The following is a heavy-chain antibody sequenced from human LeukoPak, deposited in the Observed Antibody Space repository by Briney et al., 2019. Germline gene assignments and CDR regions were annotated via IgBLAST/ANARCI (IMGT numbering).Heavy chain of an antibody. D-gene: IGHD2-2*02. J-gene: IGHJ4*02. CDR1: GGSISSYY. CDR2: IYYSGST. V-gene: IGHV4-59*01. CDR3: ATLGDRYCSSTSCYTGFDY. Sequence: PSETLSLTCTVSGGSISSYYWSWIRQPPGKGLEWIGYIYYSGSTNYNPSLTSRVTISVDTSKNQFSLKLSSVTAADTAVYYCATLGDRYCSSTSCYTGFDYWGQGTLVTVSS.